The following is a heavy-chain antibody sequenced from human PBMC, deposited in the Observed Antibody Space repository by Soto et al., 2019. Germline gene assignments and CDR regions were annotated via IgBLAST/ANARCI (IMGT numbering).Heavy chain of an antibody. CDR2: IRDRAYNYAT. Sequence: EVLLVESGGGLVQPGGSLKLSCEASGFVFKDSSIHWVRQASGKGLEWVARIRDRAYNYATAYAASVKGRFTISRDDSNNKAYLQMDSLKTEDTAIYYCTRLISAAQDYWGQGTLVTVSS. D-gene: IGHD3-10*01. V-gene: IGHV3-73*01. J-gene: IGHJ4*02. CDR1: GFVFKDSS. CDR3: TRLISAAQDY.